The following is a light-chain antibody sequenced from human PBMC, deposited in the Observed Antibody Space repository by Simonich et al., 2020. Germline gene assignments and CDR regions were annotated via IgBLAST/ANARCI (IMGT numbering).Light chain of an antibody. V-gene: IGKV4-1*01. CDR1: QSFLHSSNNKNY. J-gene: IGKJ1*01. Sequence: DIVMTQSPDSLAVSLGERATINCKSSQSFLHSSNNKNYLAWYQQKPGQPPKLLLSWESTRESGVPDRFSGSGSGTDFTLTISSLQAEDVAVYYCQQYYSTPWTFGQGTKVEIK. CDR2: WES. CDR3: QQYYSTPWT.